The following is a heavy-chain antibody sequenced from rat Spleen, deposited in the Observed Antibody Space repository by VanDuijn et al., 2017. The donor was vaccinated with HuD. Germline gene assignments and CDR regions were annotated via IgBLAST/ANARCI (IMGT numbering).Heavy chain of an antibody. J-gene: IGHJ2*01. CDR1: GFTFSNYD. CDR2: ISYDGGST. V-gene: IGHV5-17*01. Sequence: EVQLVESGGGLVQPGRSLKLSCAASGFTFSNYDMAWVRQAPKAGLEWVATISYDGGSTNYRDSVKGRFTISRDNAKSTLYLQMNSLRSEDTATYYCARHHGGYSPYYFDYWGQGVMVTVSS. D-gene: IGHD1-11*01. CDR3: ARHHGGYSPYYFDY.